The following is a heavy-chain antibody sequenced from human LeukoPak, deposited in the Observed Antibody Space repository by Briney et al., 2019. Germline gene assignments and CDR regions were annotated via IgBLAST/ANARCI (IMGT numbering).Heavy chain of an antibody. CDR1: GGTFSSYA. Sequence: SVKVSCKASGGTFSSYAISWVRQAPGRGLEWMGGIIPIFGTANYAQKFQGRVTITTDESTSTAYMELSSLRSEDTAVYYCAREEADVGYFDYWGQGTLVTVSS. J-gene: IGHJ4*02. V-gene: IGHV1-69*05. CDR3: AREEADVGYFDY. CDR2: IIPIFGTA. D-gene: IGHD3-16*01.